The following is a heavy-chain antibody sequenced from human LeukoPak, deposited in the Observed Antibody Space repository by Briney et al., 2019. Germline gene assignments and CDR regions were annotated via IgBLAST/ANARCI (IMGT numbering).Heavy chain of an antibody. CDR3: ARDDSVYRIAAAGTNY. J-gene: IGHJ4*02. V-gene: IGHV3-23*01. CDR1: GFTFSSYA. CDR2: ISGSGGST. Sequence: SGGSLRLSCAASGFTFSSYAMSWVRQAPGKGLEWVSAISGSGGSTYYADSVKGRFTISRDNSKNTLYLRMNSLRAEDTAVYYCARDDSVYRIAAAGTNYWGQGTLVTVSS. D-gene: IGHD6-13*01.